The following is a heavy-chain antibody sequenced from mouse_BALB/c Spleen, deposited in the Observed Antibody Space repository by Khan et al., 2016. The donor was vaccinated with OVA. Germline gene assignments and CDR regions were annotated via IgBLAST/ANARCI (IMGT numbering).Heavy chain of an antibody. CDR3: ANHGSSSAWLTY. J-gene: IGHJ3*01. V-gene: IGHV1-7*01. Sequence: QIQLVQSGAELAKPGASVTMSCKASGYTFTSYWMHWVKQRPGQGLEWIGYINPSTGYTEYNQKFTDKATLTEDKSSSTAYMQLSSLTSEDSAVYYCANHGSSSAWLTYRGQGTLVPVSA. D-gene: IGHD1-1*01. CDR1: GYTFTSYW. CDR2: INPSTGYT.